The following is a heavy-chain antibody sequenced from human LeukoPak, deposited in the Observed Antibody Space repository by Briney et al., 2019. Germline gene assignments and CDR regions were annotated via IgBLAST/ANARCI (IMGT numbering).Heavy chain of an antibody. V-gene: IGHV3-48*02. Sequence: GGSLRLSCAASDFTFRTYNTIWARQTAGTGLEWISYISSGGGVTHYAESVKGRFSISRDNAKNSVFLQMNRLKDEDSAVYFCARVGVGDWGSVWDHWGRGARVTVSS. CDR1: DFTFRTYN. D-gene: IGHD3-16*01. J-gene: IGHJ4*02. CDR2: ISSGGGVT. CDR3: ARVGVGDWGSVWDH.